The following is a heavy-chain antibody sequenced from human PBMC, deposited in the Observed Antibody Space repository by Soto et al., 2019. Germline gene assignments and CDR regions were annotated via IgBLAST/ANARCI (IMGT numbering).Heavy chain of an antibody. CDR1: GYTFTSYG. CDR3: ARGPRFYYDSSGYLDY. V-gene: IGHV1-18*01. Sequence: ASVKVSCKASGYTFTSYGISWVRQAPGQGLEWMGWISAYNGNTNYAQKLQGRVTMTTDTSTSTAYMELRSLRSDDTAVYYCARGPRFYYDSSGYLDYWGRGTLVTVSS. D-gene: IGHD3-22*01. CDR2: ISAYNGNT. J-gene: IGHJ4*02.